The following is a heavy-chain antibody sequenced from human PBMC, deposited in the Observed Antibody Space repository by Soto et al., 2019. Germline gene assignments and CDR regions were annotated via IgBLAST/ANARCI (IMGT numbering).Heavy chain of an antibody. D-gene: IGHD3-10*02. CDR1: GFSVTASY. V-gene: IGHV3-66*01. Sequence: EVQLVESGGSLVQPGGSLRLSCAASGFSVTASYMSWVRQAPGKGLEWVSVIFGGGTTYYPDSVKGRFIVSRDKSKNTLYLQLNSLRAEDTAVYFCAGYFRGITGDDFETWGQGTMVTVSS. CDR3: AGYFRGITGDDFET. CDR2: IFGGGTT. J-gene: IGHJ4*02.